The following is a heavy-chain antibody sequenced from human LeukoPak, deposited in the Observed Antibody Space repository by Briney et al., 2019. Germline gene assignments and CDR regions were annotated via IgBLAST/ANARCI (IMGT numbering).Heavy chain of an antibody. CDR3: ARDCSSTSCYDY. J-gene: IGHJ4*02. CDR1: GYTFTSYD. CDR2: MNPNSGNT. V-gene: IGHV1-8*01. Sequence: ASVKVSCKASGYTFTSYDINWVRQATGQGLEWMGWMNPNSGNTGYAQKFQGRVTMTTDTSTSTAYMELRSLRSDDTAVYYCARDCSSTSCYDYWGQGTLVTVSS. D-gene: IGHD2-2*01.